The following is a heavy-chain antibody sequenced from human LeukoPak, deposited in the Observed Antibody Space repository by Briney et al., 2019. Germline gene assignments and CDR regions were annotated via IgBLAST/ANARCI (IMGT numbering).Heavy chain of an antibody. CDR1: GFTFNSYW. D-gene: IGHD1-26*01. V-gene: IGHV3-7*01. CDR2: IKQDGSEK. Sequence: PGGSLRLSCAASGFTFNSYWMSWVRQAPGKGLEWVANIKQDGSEKYYVDSVKGRFTISRDNAKNSLYLQMNSLRAEDTAVYYCASPNQYSGSPWGAFDIWGQGTMVTVSS. CDR3: ASPNQYSGSPWGAFDI. J-gene: IGHJ3*02.